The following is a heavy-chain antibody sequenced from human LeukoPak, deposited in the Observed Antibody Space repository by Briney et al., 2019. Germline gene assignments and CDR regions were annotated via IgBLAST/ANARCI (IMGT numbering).Heavy chain of an antibody. J-gene: IGHJ4*02. D-gene: IGHD1-20*01. CDR2: IYYSGST. CDR1: GGSISSYY. V-gene: IGHV4-59*01. CDR3: ARGLTAYYFDY. Sequence: SETLSLTCTVSGGSISSYYWSWIRQPPGKGLEWIGYIYYSGSTNYNPSLKSRVTISVDTSKNQFSLKLSSVTAADTAVYYCARGLTAYYFDYWGQGTLVTVSS.